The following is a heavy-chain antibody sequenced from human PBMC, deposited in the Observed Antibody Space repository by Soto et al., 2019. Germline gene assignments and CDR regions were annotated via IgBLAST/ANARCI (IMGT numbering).Heavy chain of an antibody. CDR1: GFTLSNAC. D-gene: IGHD3-16*02. CDR3: TTDKMSTFGGVIVPNWFDP. CDR2: IQRKADLATT. Sequence: PGGSLRLSCAVSGFTLSNACMSWVRPAPGEWLEWVGRIQRKADLATTDCATPVKARLRTPTDDSKDTPYPHMNLLKTEETSAYYCTTDKMSTFGGVIVPNWFDPWGQGTLVTVSS. J-gene: IGHJ5*02. V-gene: IGHV3-15*01.